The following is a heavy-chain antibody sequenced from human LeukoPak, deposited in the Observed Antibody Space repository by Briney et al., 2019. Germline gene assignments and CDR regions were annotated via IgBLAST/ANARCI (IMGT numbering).Heavy chain of an antibody. Sequence: GGSLRLSCAGSGFTVRSNYMSWVRQAPGKGLEWVSLIYSGGNTHYADSVKGRFTISRDNAENSVYLQMNSLSDEDTAMYYCTGESAARGISVADYWGQGTQVTVSS. CDR2: IYSGGNT. CDR1: GFTVRSNY. D-gene: IGHD6-19*01. V-gene: IGHV3-53*01. J-gene: IGHJ4*02. CDR3: TGESAARGISVADY.